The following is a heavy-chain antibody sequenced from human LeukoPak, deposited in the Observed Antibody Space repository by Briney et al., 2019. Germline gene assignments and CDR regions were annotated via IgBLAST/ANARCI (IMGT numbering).Heavy chain of an antibody. V-gene: IGHV4-4*07. CDR1: GVSFSTYY. J-gene: IGHJ4*02. CDR3: ARRTLRYFDWQPYYFDY. D-gene: IGHD3-9*01. Sequence: PSETLSLTCTVSGVSFSTYYWSWVRQPAGKGLEWIGRIYTSGSTNYNPSLKSRVTISVDTSKNQFSLKLSSVTAADTAVYYCARRTLRYFDWQPYYFDYWGKGTLVTVSS. CDR2: IYTSGST.